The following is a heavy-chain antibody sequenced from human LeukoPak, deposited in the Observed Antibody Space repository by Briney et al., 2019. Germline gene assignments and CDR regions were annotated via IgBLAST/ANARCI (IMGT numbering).Heavy chain of an antibody. CDR1: GFTFSSYW. D-gene: IGHD4-23*01. J-gene: IGHJ6*03. V-gene: IGHV4-34*01. CDR3: ARREPHGDYGGKIRYYYYMDV. Sequence: GSLRLSCAASGFTFSSYWMSWVRQPPGKGLEWIGEINHSGNTNSNPSLKSRVTMSVDTSKNQFSLKLSSLTAADTAMYYCARREPHGDYGGKIRYYYYMDVWGKGTTITISS. CDR2: INHSGNT.